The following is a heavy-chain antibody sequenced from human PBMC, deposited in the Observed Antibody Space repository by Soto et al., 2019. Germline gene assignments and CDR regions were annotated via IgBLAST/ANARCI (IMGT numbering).Heavy chain of an antibody. CDR2: ISYDGSNK. Sequence: QVQLVESGGGVVQPGRSLRLSCAASGFTFSSYGMHWVRQAPGKGLEWVAVISYDGSNKYYADSVKGRFTISRDNSKNTLYLQMNSLRAEDTDVYYCAKDRGPLSYSISLNNDYLGQGTLVNVSS. CDR3: AKDRGPLSYSISLNNDY. J-gene: IGHJ4*02. CDR1: GFTFSSYG. V-gene: IGHV3-30*18. D-gene: IGHD6-13*01.